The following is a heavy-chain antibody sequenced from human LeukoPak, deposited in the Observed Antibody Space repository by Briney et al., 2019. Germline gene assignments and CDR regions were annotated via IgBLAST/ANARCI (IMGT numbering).Heavy chain of an antibody. D-gene: IGHD6-19*01. CDR3: ARCPISGWSGKIYYFNY. V-gene: IGHV5-51*01. Sequence: GAALQISSKGSGCGFTSYWIGWGRRLPGKGGEGRGSIYPGASYTRYSPSFQGQVTISADKSISTAYLQWSSLKASDTAMYYCARCPISGWSGKIYYFNYWGQGTLVTVSS. J-gene: IGHJ4*02. CDR2: IYPGASYT. CDR1: GCGFTSYW.